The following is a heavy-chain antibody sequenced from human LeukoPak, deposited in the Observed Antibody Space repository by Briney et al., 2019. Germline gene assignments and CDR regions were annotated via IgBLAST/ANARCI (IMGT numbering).Heavy chain of an antibody. J-gene: IGHJ6*02. CDR3: ARSGSYGSDYYYYGMDV. V-gene: IGHV1-69*13. D-gene: IGHD1-26*01. Sequence: SVKVSCKASGGTFSSYAISWVRQAPGQGLEWMGGIIPIFGTANYAQKFQGRVTITADESTSTAYMELSSLGSEDTAVYYCARSGSYGSDYYYYGMDVWGQGTTVTVSS. CDR1: GGTFSSYA. CDR2: IIPIFGTA.